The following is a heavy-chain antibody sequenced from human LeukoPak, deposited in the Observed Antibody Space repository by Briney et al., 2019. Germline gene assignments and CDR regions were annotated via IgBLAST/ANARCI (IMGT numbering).Heavy chain of an antibody. Sequence: GASVKVSCKASGYTFTSYYMHWVRQAPGQGLEWMGIINPSGGSTSYAQKFQGRVTMTRDTSTSTVYMELSSLRSEDTAVYYCARDSSYDSPGVDAFDIWGQGTMVTVSS. CDR2: INPSGGST. D-gene: IGHD3-22*01. J-gene: IGHJ3*02. CDR3: ARDSSYDSPGVDAFDI. CDR1: GYTFTSYY. V-gene: IGHV1-46*01.